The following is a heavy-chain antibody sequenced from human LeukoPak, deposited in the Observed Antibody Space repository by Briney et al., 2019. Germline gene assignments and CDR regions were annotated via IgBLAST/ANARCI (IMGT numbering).Heavy chain of an antibody. CDR3: ARHTIRGYDVSTFDY. V-gene: IGHV4-39*01. CDR1: GGSISSSSYY. J-gene: IGHJ4*02. CDR2: IYYSGST. D-gene: IGHD5-12*01. Sequence: SETLSLTCTVSGGSISSSSYYWGWIRQPPGKGLEWIGSIYYSGSTYYNPSLKSRVTISVDTSKNQLSLKLSSVTAADTAVYYCARHTIRGYDVSTFDYWGQGTLVTVSS.